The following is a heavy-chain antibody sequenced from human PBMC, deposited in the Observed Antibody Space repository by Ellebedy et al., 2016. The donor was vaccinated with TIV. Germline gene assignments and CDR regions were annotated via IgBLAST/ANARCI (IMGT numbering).Heavy chain of an antibody. J-gene: IGHJ4*02. CDR2: INPNSGGT. V-gene: IGHV1-2*02. Sequence: ASVKVSCKASGYTSTTYGISWVRQAPGQGLEWMVWINPNSGGTNYAQKFQGRVTMTRDTSISTSYMELSRLRTDDTAVYYCARGSFYDWRVAGYWGQGTLVTVSS. CDR1: GYTSTTYG. CDR3: ARGSFYDWRVAGY. D-gene: IGHD3-3*01.